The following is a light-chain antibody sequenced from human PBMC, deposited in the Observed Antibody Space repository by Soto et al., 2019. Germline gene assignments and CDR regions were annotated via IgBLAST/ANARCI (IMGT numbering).Light chain of an antibody. Sequence: DIQMTQSPSILSASVGDRVTITCRASQSVSNWLAWYQQKPGKAPQLLIYDVSTLRSGVPSRFSGRGSGTQFTLTISSLQPDDFATYHCQQYHSYFPSTVGPGTKLEI. CDR3: QQYHSYFPST. J-gene: IGKJ3*01. CDR1: QSVSNW. V-gene: IGKV1-5*01. CDR2: DVS.